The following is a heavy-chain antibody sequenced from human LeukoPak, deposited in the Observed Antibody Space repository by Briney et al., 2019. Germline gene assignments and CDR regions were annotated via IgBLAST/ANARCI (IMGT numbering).Heavy chain of an antibody. D-gene: IGHD3-22*01. V-gene: IGHV3-74*01. Sequence: TGGSLRLSCAASGFTFSSYWMHWVRQAPGKGLVWVSRINSDGSSTSYADSVKGRFTISRDNAKNTLYLQMNSLRAEDTAVYYCARNTPYYYDSSGYHEKDAFDIWGQGTMVTVSS. J-gene: IGHJ3*02. CDR2: INSDGSST. CDR1: GFTFSSYW. CDR3: ARNTPYYYDSSGYHEKDAFDI.